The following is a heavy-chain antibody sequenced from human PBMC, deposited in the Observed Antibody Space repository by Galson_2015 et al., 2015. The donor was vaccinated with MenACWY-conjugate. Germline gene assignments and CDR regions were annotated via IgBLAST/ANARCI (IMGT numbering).Heavy chain of an antibody. Sequence: WVRQAPGKGLEWVASISSSSTYTHYAGSLQGRFIISRSNARNSLYLQMTGLRVEDTAVYFCARGTEYLGYWGQGTLVTVSS. V-gene: IGHV3-21*06. J-gene: IGHJ4*02. CDR3: ARGTEYLGY. D-gene: IGHD2/OR15-2a*01. CDR2: ISSSSTYT.